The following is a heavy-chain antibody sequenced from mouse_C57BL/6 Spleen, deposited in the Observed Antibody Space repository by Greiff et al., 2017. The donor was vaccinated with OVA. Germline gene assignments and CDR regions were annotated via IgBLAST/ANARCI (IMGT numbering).Heavy chain of an antibody. J-gene: IGHJ2*01. CDR2: IDPSDSYT. Sequence: QVQLQQPGAELVKPGASVKLSCKASGYTFTSYWMQWVKQRPGQGLEWIGEIDPSDSYTNYNQKFKGKATLTVDTSSSTAYMQLSSLTSEDSAVYYCAVSSFDYWGQGTTLTVSS. CDR3: AVSSFDY. V-gene: IGHV1-50*01. D-gene: IGHD1-1*01. CDR1: GYTFTSYW.